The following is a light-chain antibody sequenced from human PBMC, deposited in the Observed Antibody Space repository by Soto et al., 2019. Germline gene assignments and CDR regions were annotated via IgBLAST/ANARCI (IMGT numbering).Light chain of an antibody. CDR3: QVWDSTSDHYV. CDR2: DDS. CDR1: NIGSRS. Sequence: SYELTQPPSVSVAPGQTASISCGGNNIGSRSVHWYQQKPGQAPVLVVYDDSDRPSGIPERFAGSNSGNTATLTISRVEAGDEADYYCQVWDSTSDHYVFGTGTKVTVL. J-gene: IGLJ1*01. V-gene: IGLV3-21*02.